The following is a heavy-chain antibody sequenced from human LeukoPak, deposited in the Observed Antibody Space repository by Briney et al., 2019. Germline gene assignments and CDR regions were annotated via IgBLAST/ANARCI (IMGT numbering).Heavy chain of an antibody. CDR3: AKEAHYCGSDRFSSALDS. J-gene: IGHJ4*02. CDR2: ISYDGSKE. D-gene: IGHD2-21*02. CDR1: EFSFRNFA. Sequence: GGSLRLSCAASEFSFRNFAMHWVRQAPGKGLEWVAIISYDGSKESYVESVKGRFTISRDNSKNTLYLQMHSLRDEDTAVYYCAKEAHYCGSDRFSSALDSWGQGTLVTVSS. V-gene: IGHV3-33*03.